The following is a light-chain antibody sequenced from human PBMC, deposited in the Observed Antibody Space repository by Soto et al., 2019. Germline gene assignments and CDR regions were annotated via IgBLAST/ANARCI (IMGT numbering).Light chain of an antibody. CDR3: QQSYTCPVT. Sequence: DIQLTQSPTSLSASVGDRVSFTCRARQSISTYVNRDEQKPGKAPNVLIYGAIHLQRWGPSRFSGGGSGADFPLTISSLQPEDFGTYFCQQSYTCPVTFGGGTKVDI. J-gene: IGKJ4*01. CDR1: QSISTY. CDR2: GAI. V-gene: IGKV1-39*01.